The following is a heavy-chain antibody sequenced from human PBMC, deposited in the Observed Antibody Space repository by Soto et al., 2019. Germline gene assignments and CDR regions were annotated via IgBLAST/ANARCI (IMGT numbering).Heavy chain of an antibody. CDR1: GFIFSTYG. CDR2: IWYDGSNK. J-gene: IGHJ4*02. Sequence: VQLVESGGGVVQPGRSLRLSCAASGFIFSTYGMHWVRQAPGKGLEWVAVIWYDGSNKYYADSVKGRFTISRDNSKNTLYLQMNRLRAEDTAVYYCARDGIPYCGGDCYFDYWGQGTLVTVSS. CDR3: ARDGIPYCGGDCYFDY. V-gene: IGHV3-33*01. D-gene: IGHD2-21*02.